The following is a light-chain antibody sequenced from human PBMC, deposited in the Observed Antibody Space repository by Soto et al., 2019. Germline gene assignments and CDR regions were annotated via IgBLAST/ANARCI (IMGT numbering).Light chain of an antibody. CDR1: QSVNSN. Sequence: EIVMTQSPATLSVSPGERATLSCRASQSVNSNLAWYQQKPGQAPRLIIYRASTRATGIPARFSGSGSGTDFTLTISGLQSEDFAVYYCQQYNNWPRTFGQGTKVEIK. CDR2: RAS. J-gene: IGKJ1*01. V-gene: IGKV3-15*01. CDR3: QQYNNWPRT.